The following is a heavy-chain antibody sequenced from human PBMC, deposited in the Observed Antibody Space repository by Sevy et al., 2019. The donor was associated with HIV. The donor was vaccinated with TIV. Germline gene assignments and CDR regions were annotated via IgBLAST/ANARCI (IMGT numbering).Heavy chain of an antibody. CDR3: ARLSVYYYDSSGYYTTGNAFDI. Sequence: GGSLRLSCAASGFTVSNNYMSWVRQAPGKGLQWVSVIYSGDSTYYADSVKGRFTISRDNSKNTLYLKMNSLRAEDTAVYYCARLSVYYYDSSGYYTTGNAFDIWGQGTMVTVSS. J-gene: IGHJ3*02. CDR2: IYSGDST. CDR1: GFTVSNNY. V-gene: IGHV3-53*01. D-gene: IGHD3-22*01.